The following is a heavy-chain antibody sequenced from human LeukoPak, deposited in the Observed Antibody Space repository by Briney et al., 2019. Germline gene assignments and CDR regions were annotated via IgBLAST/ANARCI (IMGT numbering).Heavy chain of an antibody. CDR1: GGSVSSGAYY. D-gene: IGHD6-19*01. CDR3: ARDLGWGFDY. V-gene: IGHV4-31*03. Sequence: TSQTLSLTCTASGGSVSSGAYYWSWIRQHPGEGLEWIGYMYSSGSTYYNPSLKSRVSISVDTSNNQFSLRLSSVTAADTAVYYCARDLGWGFDYWGQGTLVTVSS. J-gene: IGHJ4*02. CDR2: MYSSGST.